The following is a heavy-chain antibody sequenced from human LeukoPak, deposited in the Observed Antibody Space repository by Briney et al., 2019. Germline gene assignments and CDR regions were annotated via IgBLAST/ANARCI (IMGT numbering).Heavy chain of an antibody. CDR3: ARGGDWADAFDI. CDR2: INHSGST. Sequence: SEPLSLACAVYGGSFSGYYWSWIRQPPGKGLEWIGEINHSGSTNYNPSLKSRVTISVDTSKNQFSLKLSSVAAADTAVYYCARGGDWADAFDIWGQGTMVTVSS. D-gene: IGHD2-21*02. J-gene: IGHJ3*02. V-gene: IGHV4-34*01. CDR1: GGSFSGYY.